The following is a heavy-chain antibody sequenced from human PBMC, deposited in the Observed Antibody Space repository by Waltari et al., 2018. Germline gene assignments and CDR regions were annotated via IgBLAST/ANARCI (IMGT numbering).Heavy chain of an antibody. CDR3: ARERGYSGYDRSGYFDY. V-gene: IGHV1-2*06. J-gene: IGHJ4*02. D-gene: IGHD5-12*01. CDR1: GYTFTGHY. CDR2: INPNSGGT. Sequence: QVQLVQSGAEVKKPGASVKVSCKASGYTFTGHYMHWVRQAPGQGLEWMGRINPNSGGTNYAQKFQGRVTMTRDTSISTAYMELSRLRSDDTAVYYCARERGYSGYDRSGYFDYWGQGTLVTVSS.